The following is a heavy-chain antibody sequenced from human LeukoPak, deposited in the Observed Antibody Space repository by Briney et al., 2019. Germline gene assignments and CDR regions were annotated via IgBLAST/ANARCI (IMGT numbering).Heavy chain of an antibody. V-gene: IGHV5-51*01. CDR3: ARLYDSSGYTNRFDY. J-gene: IGHJ4*02. D-gene: IGHD3-22*01. Sequence: GESLQISCKGSGYSFTSDWIGWVRQAREKGLEWRGIIYPGDSDTRYSPSFQGQVTISADKSISTAYLQWSSLKASDTAMYYCARLYDSSGYTNRFDYWGQGTLVTVSS. CDR1: GYSFTSDW. CDR2: IYPGDSDT.